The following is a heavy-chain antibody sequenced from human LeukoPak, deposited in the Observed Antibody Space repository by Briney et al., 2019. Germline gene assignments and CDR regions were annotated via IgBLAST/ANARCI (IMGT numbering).Heavy chain of an antibody. J-gene: IGHJ4*02. CDR2: ISSSSSTI. CDR3: AKLSSTYSSSSYDY. D-gene: IGHD6-6*01. V-gene: IGHV3-48*01. Sequence: GGSLRLSCAAAGFSFSDYSMNWVRQAPGKGLEWVSYISSSSSTIYYADSVKGRFTISSDNSKNTLYLQMNSLRAEDTAGYYCAKLSSTYSSSSYDYWGQGTLVTVSS. CDR1: GFSFSDYS.